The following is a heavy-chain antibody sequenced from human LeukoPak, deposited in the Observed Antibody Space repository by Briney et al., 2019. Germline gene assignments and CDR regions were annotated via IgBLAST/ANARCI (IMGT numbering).Heavy chain of an antibody. J-gene: IGHJ4*02. V-gene: IGHV1-24*01. D-gene: IGHD3-22*01. CDR1: GYTLTGLS. CDR3: ATGSASYHYDSSGYSIDY. CDR2: FDPEDGET. Sequence: GASVKVSCKVSGYTLTGLSMHWVRQAPGKGLEWMGGFDPEDGETIYAQKFQGRVTMTEDTSTDTAYMELSSLRSEDTAVYYCATGSASYHYDSSGYSIDYWGQGTLVTVSS.